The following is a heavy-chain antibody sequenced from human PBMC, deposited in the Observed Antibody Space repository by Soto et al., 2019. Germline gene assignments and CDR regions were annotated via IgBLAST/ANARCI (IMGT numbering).Heavy chain of an antibody. Sequence: GGSLRLSCAASGFTFSSYAMSWVRQAPGKGLEWVSGISGSGGDTYYADSVKCRFAISRDNSKNTLYLQMNSLRAEDTAVYYCAKDSDGATYYDFWHYWGAGTLVTVSS. D-gene: IGHD3-3*01. J-gene: IGHJ4*02. CDR2: ISGSGGDT. CDR1: GFTFSSYA. V-gene: IGHV3-23*01. CDR3: AKDSDGATYYDFWHY.